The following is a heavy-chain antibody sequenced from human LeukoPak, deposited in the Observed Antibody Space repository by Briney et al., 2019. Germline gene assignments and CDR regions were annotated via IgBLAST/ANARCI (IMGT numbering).Heavy chain of an antibody. CDR1: GGSFSGYY. V-gene: IGHV4-34*01. D-gene: IGHD6-13*01. CDR3: ARGRAAAAGGYYFDY. J-gene: IGHJ4*02. Sequence: SETLSLTCAVYGGSFSGYYWSWIRQPPGKGLEWIGEINHSGSTNYNPSLKSRVTISVDTSKNQFSLKLSSVTAADTVVYYCARGRAAAAGGYYFDYWGQGTLVTVSS. CDR2: INHSGST.